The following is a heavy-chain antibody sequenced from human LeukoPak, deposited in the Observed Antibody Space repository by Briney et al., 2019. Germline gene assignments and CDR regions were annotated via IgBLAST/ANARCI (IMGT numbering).Heavy chain of an antibody. Sequence: GGSLRLSCEASGFTFSTFAMNWVRQAPGKGLEWVSFITSSTTTIYYADSVKGRFTISRDNAKNSLYLQMNSLRAEDTAVYYCAKETADYYDSSGYYPITDYWGQGTLVTVSS. J-gene: IGHJ4*02. D-gene: IGHD3-22*01. CDR2: ITSSTTTI. V-gene: IGHV3-48*04. CDR1: GFTFSTFA. CDR3: AKETADYYDSSGYYPITDY.